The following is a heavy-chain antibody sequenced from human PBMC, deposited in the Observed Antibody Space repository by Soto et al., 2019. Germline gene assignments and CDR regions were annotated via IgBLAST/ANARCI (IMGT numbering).Heavy chain of an antibody. V-gene: IGHV3-15*01. CDR1: GFTFSNAW. J-gene: IGHJ4*02. D-gene: IGHD3-16*02. CDR3: TTLRGGEPWDYLGELSLYGSYYFDY. Sequence: GGSLRLSCAASGFTFSNAWMSWVRQAPGKGLEWVGRIKSKTDGGTTDYAAPVKGRFTISRDDSKNTLYLQMNSLKTEDTAVYYCTTLRGGEPWDYLGELSLYGSYYFDYWGQGTLVTVSS. CDR2: IKSKTDGGTT.